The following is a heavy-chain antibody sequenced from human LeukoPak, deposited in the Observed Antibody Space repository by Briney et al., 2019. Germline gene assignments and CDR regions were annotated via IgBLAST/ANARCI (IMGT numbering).Heavy chain of an antibody. D-gene: IGHD3-9*01. V-gene: IGHV3-30*18. Sequence: PGRSLTLSCAVSGFISSGYAMHWVRQAPGKGLKWVAVISKDGSQKYYADSVKGRFTISRDNTLYLQMNSLRIEDTAVYYCAKGGYFDWLLPPEAHWGQGTLVTVPS. CDR1: GFISSGYA. J-gene: IGHJ4*02. CDR2: ISKDGSQK. CDR3: AKGGYFDWLLPPEAH.